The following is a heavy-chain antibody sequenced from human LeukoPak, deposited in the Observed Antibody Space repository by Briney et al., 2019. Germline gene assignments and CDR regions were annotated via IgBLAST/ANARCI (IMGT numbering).Heavy chain of an antibody. J-gene: IGHJ6*02. Sequence: PGGSLRLSCAASGFTFDDYAMHWVRQAPGKGLEWVSGISWNSGSIGYADSAKGRFTISRDNAKNSLYLQMNSLRAEDTALYYCAKDMSLTMVRGATLYYYYGMDVWGQGTTVTVSS. CDR1: GFTFDDYA. CDR3: AKDMSLTMVRGATLYYYYGMDV. V-gene: IGHV3-9*01. CDR2: ISWNSGSI. D-gene: IGHD3-10*01.